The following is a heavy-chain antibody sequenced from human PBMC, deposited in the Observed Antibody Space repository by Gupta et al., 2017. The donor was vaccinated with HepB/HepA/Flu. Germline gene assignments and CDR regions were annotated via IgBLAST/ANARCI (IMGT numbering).Heavy chain of an antibody. CDR2: INHSGST. Sequence: QVQLQQWGAGLLKPSETLSLTCAVYGGSFSGYYWSWIRQPPGKGLEWIGEINHSGSTNYNPSLKSRVTISVDTSKNQFSLKLSSVTAADTAVYYCARGNGGAGTFFDYWGQGTLVTVSS. CDR1: GGSFSGYY. CDR3: ARGNGGAGTFFDY. V-gene: IGHV4-34*01. D-gene: IGHD3-10*01. J-gene: IGHJ4*02.